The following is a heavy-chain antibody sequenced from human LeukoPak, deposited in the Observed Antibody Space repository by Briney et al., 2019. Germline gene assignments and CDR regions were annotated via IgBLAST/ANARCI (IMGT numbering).Heavy chain of an antibody. J-gene: IGHJ4*02. V-gene: IGHV4-59*08. Sequence: SETLSLTCTVSGGSISSYYWSWIRQPPGKGLEWIGYIYYSGSTNYNPSLKSRVTISVDTSKNQFSLKLSSVTAADTAVYYCARRQQLWYHFEYWGQGTLVTVSS. CDR2: IYYSGST. D-gene: IGHD5-18*01. CDR1: GGSISSYY. CDR3: ARRQQLWYHFEY.